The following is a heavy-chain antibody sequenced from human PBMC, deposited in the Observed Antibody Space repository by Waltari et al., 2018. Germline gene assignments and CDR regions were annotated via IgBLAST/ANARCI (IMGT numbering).Heavy chain of an antibody. V-gene: IGHV3-48*04. CDR3: ARSLSSSTSCYGNWFDP. CDR1: GFTFSSYS. CDR2: ISSSSSTI. J-gene: IGHJ5*02. Sequence: EVQLVESGGGLVQPGGSLRLSCAASGFTFSSYSMNWVRQAPGTGLEWVSYISSSSSTIYYADSVKGRFTISRDNAKNSLYLQMNSLRAEDTAVYYCARSLSSSTSCYGNWFDPWGQGTLVTVSS. D-gene: IGHD2-2*01.